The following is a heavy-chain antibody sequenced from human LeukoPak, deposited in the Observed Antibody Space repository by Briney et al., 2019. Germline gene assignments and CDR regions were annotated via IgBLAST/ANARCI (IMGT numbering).Heavy chain of an antibody. CDR2: IYYSGST. Sequence: PSETLSLTCTVSGGSISSYYWSWIRQPPGKGLEWIGYIYYSGSTNYNPSLKSRVTISVDTSKNQLSLKLSSVTAADTAVYYCARDRQTGDAFDIWGQGTMVTVSS. D-gene: IGHD7-27*01. V-gene: IGHV4-59*01. CDR1: GGSISSYY. CDR3: ARDRQTGDAFDI. J-gene: IGHJ3*02.